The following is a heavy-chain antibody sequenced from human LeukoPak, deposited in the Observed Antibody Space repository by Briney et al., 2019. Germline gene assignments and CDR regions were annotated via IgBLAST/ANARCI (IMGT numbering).Heavy chain of an antibody. D-gene: IGHD6-6*01. Sequence: PGGSLRLSCAASGFTFSRYWMHWVRQAPGKGLVWVSRINSDGSRTTYADSVKGRFTISRDNAKNTLYLQMNSLRAEDTAVYYCASLLLCYGCSSSSDASDIWGQGTMVTVSP. J-gene: IGHJ3*02. CDR2: INSDGSRT. CDR3: ASLLLCYGCSSSSDASDI. V-gene: IGHV3-74*01. CDR1: GFTFSRYW.